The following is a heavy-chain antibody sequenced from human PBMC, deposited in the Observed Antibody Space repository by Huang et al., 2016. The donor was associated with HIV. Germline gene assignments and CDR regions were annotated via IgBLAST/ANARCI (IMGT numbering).Heavy chain of an antibody. CDR3: ARDRDFYDSSGYWGFNYFDY. D-gene: IGHD3-22*01. CDR1: GYAFTSYY. J-gene: IGHJ4*02. CDR2: STPSDGST. Sequence: QVQLVQSGAEVKKPGASVKVSCKASGYAFTSYYMHWVRQAPGQGLEWMGISTPSDGSTSYAQKFQGRVTTTRDTSTNTVFMELSSLRSEDTAVYYCARDRDFYDSSGYWGFNYFDYWGQGTLVTVSS. V-gene: IGHV1-46*01.